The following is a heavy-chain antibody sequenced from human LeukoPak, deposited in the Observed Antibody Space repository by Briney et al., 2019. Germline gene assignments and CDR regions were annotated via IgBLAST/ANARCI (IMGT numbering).Heavy chain of an antibody. Sequence: SVKVSCEASGGTFSSYAISWVRQAPGQGLEWMGGIIPIFGTANYAQKFQGRVTITADKSTSTAYMELSSLRSEDTAVYYCASEGHDYGDYWGQGTLVTVSS. J-gene: IGHJ4*02. CDR2: IIPIFGTA. CDR1: GGTFSSYA. V-gene: IGHV1-69*06. CDR3: ASEGHDYGDY.